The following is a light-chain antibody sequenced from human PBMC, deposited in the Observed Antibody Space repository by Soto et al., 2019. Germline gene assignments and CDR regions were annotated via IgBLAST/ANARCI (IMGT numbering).Light chain of an antibody. V-gene: IGKV1-39*01. CDR3: QQSYNTPRT. CDR1: QTIGNY. J-gene: IGKJ1*01. CDR2: AAS. Sequence: DIQMTQAPSSLPASVGDRVTITCRASQTIGNYLNWYQQRPGKAPNLLIRAASTLQSGVPSRFSGSGSGTDFTLTITSLQPEDFATYYCQQSYNTPRTFGQGTKVDIK.